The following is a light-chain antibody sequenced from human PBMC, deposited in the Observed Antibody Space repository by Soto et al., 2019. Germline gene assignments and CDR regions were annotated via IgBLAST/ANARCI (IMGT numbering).Light chain of an antibody. J-gene: IGKJ1*01. Sequence: DIVMTQSPDSLAVSLGERATIDCRSSQSVLYSSNNKNYLAWYQHEPGQPPKLLIYWASTRESGVPDRFSGSGSGTDFTLTISSLQAEDVAVYYCQQYYSTPQTFGHGTKVDIK. CDR2: WAS. CDR3: QQYYSTPQT. CDR1: QSVLYSSNNKNY. V-gene: IGKV4-1*01.